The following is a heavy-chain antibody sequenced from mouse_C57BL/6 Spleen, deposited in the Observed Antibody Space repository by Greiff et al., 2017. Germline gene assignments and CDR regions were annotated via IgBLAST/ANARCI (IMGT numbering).Heavy chain of an antibody. CDR3: ARGNYGNYAFAY. CDR1: GYTFTSYW. CDR2: IYPGSGST. J-gene: IGHJ3*01. Sequence: VQLQQPGAELVKPGASVKMSCKASGYTFTSYWITWVKQRPGQGLEWIGDIYPGSGSTNYNEKFKSKATLTVATSSSTAYMQLSSLTSEDSAVYYCARGNYGNYAFAYWGQGTLVTVSA. V-gene: IGHV1-55*01. D-gene: IGHD2-1*01.